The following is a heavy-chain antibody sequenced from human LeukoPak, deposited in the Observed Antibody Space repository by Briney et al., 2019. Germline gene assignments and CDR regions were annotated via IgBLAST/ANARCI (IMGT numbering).Heavy chain of an antibody. CDR1: GFTFSDYY. V-gene: IGHV3-11*04. Sequence: PGGSLRLSCAASGFTFSDYYMSWIRQAPGKGLEWVSYISSSGSTIYYADSVKGRFTISRDNAKNSLYLQMNSLRAEDTAVYYCARVDYGGNSRYYFDYWGQGTLVTVSS. CDR3: ARVDYGGNSRYYFDY. CDR2: ISSSGSTI. D-gene: IGHD4-23*01. J-gene: IGHJ4*02.